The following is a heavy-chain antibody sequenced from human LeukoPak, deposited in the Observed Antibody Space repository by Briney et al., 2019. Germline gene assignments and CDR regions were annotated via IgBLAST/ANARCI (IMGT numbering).Heavy chain of an antibody. CDR1: DYTFANYG. V-gene: IGHV1-18*01. Sequence: GASVKVSCKASDYTFANYGINWVRQAPGQGLHWMGWISAFNGNTIYAQKFQGRVTMTTDTSTSTAYMELRSLRSDDTAVYYCARGGTTITLEGITVPRDYGMDGWGQGTTVFVSS. CDR3: ARGGTTITLEGITVPRDYGMDG. J-gene: IGHJ6*02. CDR2: ISAFNGNT. D-gene: IGHD3-16*02.